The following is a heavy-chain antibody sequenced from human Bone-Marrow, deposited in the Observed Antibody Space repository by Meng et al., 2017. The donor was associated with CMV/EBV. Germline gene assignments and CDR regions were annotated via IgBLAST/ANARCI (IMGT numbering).Heavy chain of an antibody. CDR3: AKGGSSNWEIDY. CDR1: GFTFSSYD. V-gene: IGHV3-30*02. D-gene: IGHD1-26*01. CDR2: IRYDGVNK. J-gene: IGHJ4*02. Sequence: GGSLRLSCAASGFTFSSYDMSWVRQAPGRGLEWVAFIRYDGVNKYSADSVKGRFTISRDNSKNTLYLQMNSLRAEDTAVYYCAKGGSSNWEIDYWGQGTLVTVSS.